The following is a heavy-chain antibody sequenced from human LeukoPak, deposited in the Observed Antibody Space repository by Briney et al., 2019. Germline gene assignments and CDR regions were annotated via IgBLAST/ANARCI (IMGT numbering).Heavy chain of an antibody. J-gene: IGHJ4*02. CDR2: ISWNSGSI. D-gene: IGHD3-22*01. V-gene: IGHV3-9*01. CDR3: AKGQGYYDSSGSSDY. CDR1: GFTFDDYA. Sequence: TGGSLRLSCAASGFTFDDYAMHWVRQAPGKGLEWVSGISWNSGSIGYADSVKGRFTISRDNAENSLYLQMNSLRAEDTALYYCAKGQGYYDSSGSSDYWGQGTLVTVSS.